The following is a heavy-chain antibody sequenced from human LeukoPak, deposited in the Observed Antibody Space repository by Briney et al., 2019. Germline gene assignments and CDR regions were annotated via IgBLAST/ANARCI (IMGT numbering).Heavy chain of an antibody. Sequence: ASVKVSCKASGYTFTGYYMHWVRQAPGQGLEWMGWINPNRGGTNYAQKFQGRVALTTDTSISTAFMELSNLRPDDTAIYFCARSVTYNWFDPWGQGTRVTVSS. V-gene: IGHV1-2*02. J-gene: IGHJ5*02. CDR3: ARSVTYNWFDP. CDR2: INPNRGGT. CDR1: GYTFTGYY. D-gene: IGHD2-21*02.